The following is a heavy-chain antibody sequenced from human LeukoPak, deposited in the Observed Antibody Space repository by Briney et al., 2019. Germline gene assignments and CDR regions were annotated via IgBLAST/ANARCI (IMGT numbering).Heavy chain of an antibody. CDR2: IYPGDSDT. CDR1: GYSFTSYW. V-gene: IGHV5-51*07. J-gene: IGHJ6*03. CDR3: ARHKPYYYDTNYYYYMDV. Sequence: GESLKISCKGSGYSFTSYWIGWVHQMPGKGLEWMGIIYPGDSDTRYSPSFQGQVTISADKSISTAYLQWSSLKASDTAMYYCARHKPYYYDTNYYYYMDVWGKGTTVTVSS. D-gene: IGHD3-22*01.